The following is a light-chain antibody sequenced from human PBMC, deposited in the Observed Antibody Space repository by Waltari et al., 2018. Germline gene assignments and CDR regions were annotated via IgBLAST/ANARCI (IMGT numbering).Light chain of an antibody. J-gene: IGLJ2*01. V-gene: IGLV2-14*03. CDR2: DVT. CDR3: SSYTSSNTLV. CDR1: SSDVCAYNY. Sequence: QSALTQPAPVSGSLGQSITISCTGTSSDVCAYNYASWYQQYPGKAPKVLIYDVTNRPSGVSDRFSGSKSGNTASLTISGLQAEDEADYYCSSYTSSNTLVFGGGTKLTVL.